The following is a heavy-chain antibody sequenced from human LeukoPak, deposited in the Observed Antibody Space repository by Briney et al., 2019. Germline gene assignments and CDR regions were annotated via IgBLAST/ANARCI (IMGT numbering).Heavy chain of an antibody. V-gene: IGHV3-33*08. CDR1: GFTFSSYG. CDR3: ARDLRDCSGGSCYPSFDY. CDR2: IWYDGSNK. Sequence: GRSLRLSCAASGFTFSSYGMHWVRQAPGKGLEWVAVIWYDGSNKYYADSVKGRFTISRDNSKNTLYLQMNSLRAEDTAVYYCARDLRDCSGGSCYPSFDYWGQGTLVTVSS. J-gene: IGHJ4*02. D-gene: IGHD2-15*01.